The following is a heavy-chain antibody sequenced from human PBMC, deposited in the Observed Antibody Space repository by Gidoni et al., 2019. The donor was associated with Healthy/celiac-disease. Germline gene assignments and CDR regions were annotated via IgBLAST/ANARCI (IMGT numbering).Heavy chain of an antibody. J-gene: IGHJ4*02. CDR2: ISYDGSNK. CDR1: GFTFSSYA. Sequence: SGGGVVQPGRSLRLSCAASGFTFSSYAMHWVRQAPGKGLEWVAVISYDGSNKYYADSVKGRFTISRDNSKNTLYLQMNSLRAEDTAVYYCARVASIAARPGPFDYWGQGTLVTVSS. D-gene: IGHD6-6*01. V-gene: IGHV3-30*01. CDR3: ARVASIAARPGPFDY.